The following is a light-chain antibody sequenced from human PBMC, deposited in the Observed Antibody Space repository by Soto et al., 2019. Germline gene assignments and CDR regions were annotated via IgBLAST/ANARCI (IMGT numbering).Light chain of an antibody. CDR1: QSVSSSY. Sequence: ETVLTQSPGTLSLSPGERATLSCRVGQSVSSSYIAWYQQKPGQAPRLLIHGASSRATGIPDRFSGSGSGTDFTLTISRLEPEDFAVYYCQQYGTSLFTFGQGTKLEVK. V-gene: IGKV3-20*01. CDR2: GAS. J-gene: IGKJ2*01. CDR3: QQYGTSLFT.